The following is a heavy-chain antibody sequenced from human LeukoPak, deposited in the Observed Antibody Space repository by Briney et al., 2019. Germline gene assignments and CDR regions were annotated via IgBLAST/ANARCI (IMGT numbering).Heavy chain of an antibody. D-gene: IGHD6-13*01. CDR2: ISSSGYGI. CDR1: GFSFSGYE. CDR3: AKGALAAAGSGFDY. J-gene: IGHJ4*02. V-gene: IGHV3-48*03. Sequence: GGSLRLSCAASGFSFSGYEMNWVRQAPGKGLEWVSYISSSGYGIYYADSVKGRFTISRDNSKNTLHLQMNSLRADDTALYYCAKGALAAAGSGFDYWGQGTLVTVSS.